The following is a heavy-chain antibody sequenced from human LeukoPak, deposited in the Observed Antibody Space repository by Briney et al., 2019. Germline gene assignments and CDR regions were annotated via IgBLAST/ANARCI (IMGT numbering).Heavy chain of an antibody. CDR1: GYTFTSDY. CDR2: INPRGGRT. CDR3: ARGSRFLDY. D-gene: IGHD3-3*01. V-gene: IGHV1-46*01. Sequence: GASVKVSCKASGYTFTSDYIHWVRQAPGQGLEWLGIINPRGGRTTYGQNFQGRVTMTRDTSTSTVYMELSSLRSEDTAVYYCARGSRFLDYWGQGTLVTVSS. J-gene: IGHJ4*02.